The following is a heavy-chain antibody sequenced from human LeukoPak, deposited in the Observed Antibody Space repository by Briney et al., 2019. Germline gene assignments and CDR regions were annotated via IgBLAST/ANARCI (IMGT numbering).Heavy chain of an antibody. J-gene: IGHJ2*01. CDR1: GGSISSSSYY. D-gene: IGHD4-17*01. CDR3: ARSYGDYADWYFDL. V-gene: IGHV4-39*01. Sequence: PSETLSLTCTVSGGSISSSSYYWGWIRQPPGKGLEWIGSIYYSGSTYYNPSLKSRVTISVDTPKNQSSLKLSSVTAADTAVYYCARSYGDYADWYFDLWGRGTLVTVSS. CDR2: IYYSGST.